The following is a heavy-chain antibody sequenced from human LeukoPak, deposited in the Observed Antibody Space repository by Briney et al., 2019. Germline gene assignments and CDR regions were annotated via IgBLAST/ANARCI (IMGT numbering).Heavy chain of an antibody. V-gene: IGHV3-48*04. CDR1: GFTFRSYS. D-gene: IGHD2-2*02. J-gene: IGHJ6*03. CDR2: ISSSSSTI. Sequence: GGSLRLSCAASGFTFRSYSMNWVRQAPGKGLEWVPYISSSSSTIYYADSVKGRFTISRDNAKDSLYLQMNSLRAEDTAVYFCARRYCSSTSCYSVERYYYYMDVWGKGTTVTVSS. CDR3: ARRYCSSTSCYSVERYYYYMDV.